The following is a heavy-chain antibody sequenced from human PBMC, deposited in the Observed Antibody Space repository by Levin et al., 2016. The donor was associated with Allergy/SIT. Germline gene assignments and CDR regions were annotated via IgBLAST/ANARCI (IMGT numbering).Heavy chain of an antibody. Sequence: GGSLRLSCKGSGYSFTSYWISWVRQMPGKGLEWMGRIDPSDSYTNYSPSFQGHVTISADKSISTAYLQWSSLKASDTAMYYCARERRYDFWSGYRIDYWGQGTLVTVSS. CDR2: IDPSDSYT. CDR3: ARERRYDFWSGYRIDY. D-gene: IGHD3-3*01. CDR1: GYSFTSYW. J-gene: IGHJ4*02. V-gene: IGHV5-10-1*01.